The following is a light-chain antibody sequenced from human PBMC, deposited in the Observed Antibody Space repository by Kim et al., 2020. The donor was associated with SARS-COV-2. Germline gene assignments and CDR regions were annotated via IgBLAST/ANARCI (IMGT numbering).Light chain of an antibody. CDR1: SGSIDDNY. CDR3: QSYNRDNVI. Sequence: LTQPHSVSESPGKTVTISCTRSSGSIDDNYVQWYQQCPGGVPTTVIYEDDQRPSGVSDRFSGSIDNSSNSASLTISGLRTEDEADYYCQSYNRDNVIFGGGTQLTVL. J-gene: IGLJ2*01. CDR2: EDD. V-gene: IGLV6-57*04.